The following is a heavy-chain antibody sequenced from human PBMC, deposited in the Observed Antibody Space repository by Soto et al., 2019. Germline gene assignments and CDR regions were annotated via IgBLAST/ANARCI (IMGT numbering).Heavy chain of an antibody. D-gene: IGHD2-2*01. CDR3: ARQVHRCSTIYYCFFYSMEV. Sequence: QLQLQESGPGLVKPSETLSLTCTESGGSISSSGYYWGWIRQPPGKGLEWIGSIYYSGSASYNPSLRFRVIMSFDASRNVFLLELDSVPAADTAIYYWARQVHRCSTIYYCFFYSMEVWGKGTTVTVSS. J-gene: IGHJ6*03. CDR2: IYYSGSA. V-gene: IGHV4-39*01. CDR1: GGSISSSGYY.